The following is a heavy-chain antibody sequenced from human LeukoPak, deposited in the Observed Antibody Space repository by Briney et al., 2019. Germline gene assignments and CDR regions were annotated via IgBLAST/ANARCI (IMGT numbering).Heavy chain of an antibody. J-gene: IGHJ4*02. CDR3: VRSLDY. CDR1: GFPFSSYA. Sequence: GGSLRLSCAASGFPFSSYAMNWVRQAPGKGLGWVSVIAGSDGFTQYADSVKGRFTISRDNSKNTVYLQMNRLRVEDTALYYCVRSLDYWGQGTLVTVSS. V-gene: IGHV3-23*01. CDR2: IAGSDGFT.